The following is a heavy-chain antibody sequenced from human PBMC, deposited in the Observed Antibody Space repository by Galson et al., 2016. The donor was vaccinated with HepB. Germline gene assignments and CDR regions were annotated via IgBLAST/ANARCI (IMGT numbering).Heavy chain of an antibody. CDR2: IYYSGST. Sequence: ETLSLTCGASGGPISSPSHYWGWIRQPPGKGLEWIGSIYYSGSTHYNPSLRGRVTISVDRSMNQFSLKLNSVTAADTALYYCARNFSSWFDSWGQGIMVSVSS. J-gene: IGHJ5*01. CDR1: GGPISSPSHY. D-gene: IGHD3-3*01. CDR3: ARNFSSWFDS. V-gene: IGHV4-39*01.